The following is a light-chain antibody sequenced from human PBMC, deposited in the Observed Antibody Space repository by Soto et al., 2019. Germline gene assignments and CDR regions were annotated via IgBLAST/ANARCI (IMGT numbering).Light chain of an antibody. CDR2: GSR. CDR3: QSFDTGLSGSRL. V-gene: IGLV1-40*01. J-gene: IGLJ2*01. CDR1: TSNIGAGYD. Sequence: QPVLTQPPSVSVAPGQGVTIFCTGSTSNIGAGYDVHWYQQLPGAAPKLLIYGSRHRPSGVPDRFSGSKSGTSASLAITGLQADDEADYYCQSFDTGLSGSRLFGGGTKLTVL.